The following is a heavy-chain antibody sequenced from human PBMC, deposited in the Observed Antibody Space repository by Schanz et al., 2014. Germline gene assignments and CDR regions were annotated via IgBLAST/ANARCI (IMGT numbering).Heavy chain of an antibody. CDR1: GHTLSAYY. CDR2: INTKTGNP. J-gene: IGHJ4*02. V-gene: IGHV7-4-1*02. CDR3: ARGYCAGTSCPIFDY. Sequence: QVQLVQSGADVKKPGASVKVSCKASGHTLSAYYIHWIRQAPGQGLEWMGWINTKTGNPTYAQGFTGRFVFSLDTSVSTTHLQITNLKADDTAVYYCARGYCAGTSCPIFDYWGQGTLVTVSS. D-gene: IGHD2-2*01.